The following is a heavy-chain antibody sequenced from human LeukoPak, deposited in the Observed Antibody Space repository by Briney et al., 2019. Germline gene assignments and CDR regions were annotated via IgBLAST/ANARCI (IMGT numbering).Heavy chain of an antibody. V-gene: IGHV3-23*01. D-gene: IGHD2-21*01. J-gene: IGHJ4*02. CDR3: ARELSQIVWGGLDY. Sequence: GGSLRLSCAASGFTFSSYAMSWVRQASGKGLEWVSAISGSGGSTYYADSVKGRFTISRDNSKNTVFLQMNSLRVEDTAVYYCARELSQIVWGGLDYGGQGTLVFVSS. CDR1: GFTFSSYA. CDR2: ISGSGGST.